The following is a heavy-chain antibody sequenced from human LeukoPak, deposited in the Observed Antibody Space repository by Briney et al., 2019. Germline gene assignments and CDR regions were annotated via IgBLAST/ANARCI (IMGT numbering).Heavy chain of an antibody. CDR3: VRGSLASGVVVYYYYYLDV. D-gene: IGHD3-3*01. Sequence: GGSLRLSCAVSGITFSSFWMSWVRQAPGKGLEWVANIKQDGSEKYYVDSVKGRFTISRDNAKNSLYLQMNGLRAEDTAVYYCVRGSLASGVVVYYYYYLDVWGKGTTVTVSS. CDR1: GITFSSFW. CDR2: IKQDGSEK. V-gene: IGHV3-7*04. J-gene: IGHJ6*03.